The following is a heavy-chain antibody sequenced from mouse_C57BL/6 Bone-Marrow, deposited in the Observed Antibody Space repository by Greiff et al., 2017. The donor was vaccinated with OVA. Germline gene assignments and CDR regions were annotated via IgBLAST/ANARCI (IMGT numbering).Heavy chain of an antibody. V-gene: IGHV1-81*01. J-gene: IGHJ3*01. CDR2: IYPRSGNT. CDR3: ARDRNYYDVSPFAY. CDR1: GYTFTSSG. D-gene: IGHD1-1*01. Sequence: VQLQQSGAELARPGASVTLSCKASGYTFTSSGISWVKQRTGQGLEWIGEIYPRSGNTYYNEKFKGKATLTADKSSSTAYMELRSLTSDDSAVYFCARDRNYYDVSPFAYWGQGTLVTVSA.